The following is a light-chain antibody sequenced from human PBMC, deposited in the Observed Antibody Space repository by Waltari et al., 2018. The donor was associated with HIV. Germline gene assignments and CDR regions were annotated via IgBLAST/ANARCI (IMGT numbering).Light chain of an antibody. J-gene: IGLJ2*01. CDR1: GSDVGGYHY. V-gene: IGLV2-8*01. CDR2: EVS. CDR3: SSYAGSNNFVV. Sequence: QSALTQPPSASGSPGQSVTISCTGTGSDVGGYHYVSWYQQHPGKAPKLMIYEVSKRPSGVPDRFSGSKSGNTASLTVSGLQAEDEADYYCSSYAGSNNFVVFGGGTKLTVL.